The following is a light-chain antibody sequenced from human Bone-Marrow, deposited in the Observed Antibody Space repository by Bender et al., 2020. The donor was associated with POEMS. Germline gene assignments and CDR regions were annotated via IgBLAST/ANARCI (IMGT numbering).Light chain of an antibody. CDR3: QTWDSSTAV. V-gene: IGLV3-1*01. CDR1: KLGDKY. CDR2: EDS. Sequence: ELTQPPSVSVSPGQIATITCSGDKLGDKYVCWYQQKPGQSPVMVIYEDSKRPSGIPERFSGSNSGNTATLTISGTQGMDEADYHCQTWDSSTAVFGGGTKLTVL. J-gene: IGLJ3*02.